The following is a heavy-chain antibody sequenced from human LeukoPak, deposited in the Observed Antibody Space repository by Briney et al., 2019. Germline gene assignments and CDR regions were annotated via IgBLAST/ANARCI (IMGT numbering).Heavy chain of an antibody. D-gene: IGHD2-2*01. CDR2: IYHSGST. J-gene: IGHJ4*02. Sequence: SETLSLTCAVSGASISSSRYYWGWIRQPPGKGLEWIGNIYHSGSTYYNPSLRGRVTISVDTSKNQFSLKLSSVTAADTAVYYCARYHQLLSHLDYWGQGTLVTVSS. CDR3: ARYHQLLSHLDY. V-gene: IGHV4-39*07. CDR1: GASISSSRYY.